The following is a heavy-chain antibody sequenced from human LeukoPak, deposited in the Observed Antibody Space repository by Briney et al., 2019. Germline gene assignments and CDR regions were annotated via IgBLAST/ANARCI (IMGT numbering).Heavy chain of an antibody. J-gene: IGHJ3*02. CDR2: ISSSSSYI. V-gene: IGHV3-21*01. D-gene: IGHD6-13*01. CDR3: ARVKQQLFLIDAFDI. Sequence: GGSLRLSCAASGFTFSSYSMNWVRQAPGKGLEWVSSISSSSSYIYYADSVKGRFTISRDNAKNSLYLQMNSLRAEDTAVYYCARVKQQLFLIDAFDIWGQGTMVTVSS. CDR1: GFTFSSYS.